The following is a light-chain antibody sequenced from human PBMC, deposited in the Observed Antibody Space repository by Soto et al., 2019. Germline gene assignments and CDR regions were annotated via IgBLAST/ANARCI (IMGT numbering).Light chain of an antibody. V-gene: IGLV2-8*01. CDR2: DVS. Sequence: QSALAQPPSASGSPGQSVTISCTGTSSDVGAYNYVSWYQQHPGKAPKLIIYDVSQRPSGVPDRFSGSKSGNTASLTVSGLQAEDEAVYYCNSFAGSAHVVFGGGTKVTVI. CDR3: NSFAGSAHVV. J-gene: IGLJ2*01. CDR1: SSDVGAYNY.